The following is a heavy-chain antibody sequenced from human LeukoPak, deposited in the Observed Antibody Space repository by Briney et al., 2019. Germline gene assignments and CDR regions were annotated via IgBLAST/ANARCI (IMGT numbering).Heavy chain of an antibody. J-gene: IGHJ4*02. V-gene: IGHV4-59*08. Sequence: SETLSLTCTVSGGSISSYYWSWIRQPPGKGLEWIGYIYYSGSTNYNPSLKSRVTISVDTSKNQFSLRLSSVTAADTAVYYCARRASYTTSFFDYWGQGILVTVSS. D-gene: IGHD1-26*01. CDR1: GGSISSYY. CDR3: ARRASYTTSFFDY. CDR2: IYYSGST.